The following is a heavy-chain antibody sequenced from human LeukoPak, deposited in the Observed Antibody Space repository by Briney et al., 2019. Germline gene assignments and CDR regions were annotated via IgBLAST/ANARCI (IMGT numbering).Heavy chain of an antibody. Sequence: PGGSLRLSCAASGFTFSDYYMSWIRQAPGKGLEWVSAISGSGGSTYYADSVKGRFTISRDNSKNTLYLQMNSLRAEDTAVYYCAKDQRITMVRGVMIWGQGTLVTVSS. D-gene: IGHD3-10*01. CDR2: ISGSGGST. J-gene: IGHJ4*02. CDR3: AKDQRITMVRGVMI. V-gene: IGHV3-23*01. CDR1: GFTFSDYY.